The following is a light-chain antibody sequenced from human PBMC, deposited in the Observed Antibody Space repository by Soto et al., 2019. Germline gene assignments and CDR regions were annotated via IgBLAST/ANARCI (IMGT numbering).Light chain of an antibody. J-gene: IGKJ1*01. CDR1: QGIIDY. CDR3: QKYNSAPRT. CDR2: AAS. Sequence: DIQMTQSPSSLSASVGDRVTITCRASQGIIDYLAWYQQKPGQAPKLLIYAASTLQSGVPSRFGGSGAGTDFTLTISILQPEDVATYYCQKYNSAPRTFGQGTKVEIK. V-gene: IGKV1-27*01.